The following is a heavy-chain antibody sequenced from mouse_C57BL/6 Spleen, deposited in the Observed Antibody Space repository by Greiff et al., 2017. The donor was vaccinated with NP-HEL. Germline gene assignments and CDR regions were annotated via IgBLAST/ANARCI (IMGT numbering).Heavy chain of an antibody. CDR2: IHPSDSDT. CDR1: GYTFTSYW. Sequence: VKLQQPGAELVKPGASVKVSCKASGYTFTSYWMHWVKQRPGQGLEWIGRIHPSDSDTNYNQKFKGKATLTVDKSSSTAYMQLSSLTSEDSAVYYCAIMNYGSSYPWYFDVWGTGTTVTVSS. CDR3: AIMNYGSSYPWYFDV. D-gene: IGHD1-1*01. V-gene: IGHV1-74*01. J-gene: IGHJ1*03.